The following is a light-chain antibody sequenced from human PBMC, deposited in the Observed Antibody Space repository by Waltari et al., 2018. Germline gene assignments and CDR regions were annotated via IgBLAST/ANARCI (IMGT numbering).Light chain of an antibody. V-gene: IGLV6-57*03. CDR3: QSYNSTGWV. CDR1: RGSISSNF. Sequence: FMLTQPHSVSESPGKRVTISCTRRRGSISSNFVHRYQQRPGSAPTTTIYENNRRPPGVPDRFSVSIDSSSNSASLVISGVKTEDEADYYCQSYNSTGWVFGGGTKLTVL. CDR2: ENN. J-gene: IGLJ3*02.